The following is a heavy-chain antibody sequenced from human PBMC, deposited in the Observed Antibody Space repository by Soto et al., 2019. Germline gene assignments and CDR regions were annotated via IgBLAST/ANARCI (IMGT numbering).Heavy chain of an antibody. CDR1: GYTFTSYS. D-gene: IGHD2-15*01. J-gene: IGHJ3*02. CDR3: ARDYYSGSRAFDI. Sequence: QVQLVQSGAEVKKPGASVKVSCKASGYTFTSYSMHWVRQAPGQGLEWMGIIDPTGGSTSYAQKYQGRVSMARDRSTSTVYMELSGLRSEDTAVYYCARDYYSGSRAFDIWGQGTMVTVSS. V-gene: IGHV1-46*01. CDR2: IDPTGGST.